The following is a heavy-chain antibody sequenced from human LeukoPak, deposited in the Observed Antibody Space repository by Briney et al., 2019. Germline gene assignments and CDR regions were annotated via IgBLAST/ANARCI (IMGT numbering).Heavy chain of an antibody. J-gene: IGHJ5*02. D-gene: IGHD6-19*01. CDR2: ISGSGGST. Sequence: GSLRLSCAASGFTFSSYAMSWVRQAPGKGLEWVSAISGSGGSTYYADSVKGRFTISRDNSKNTLYLQMSSLRAEDTAVYYCAKDLRVSSGWNNWFDPWGQGTLVTVSS. CDR1: GFTFSSYA. CDR3: AKDLRVSSGWNNWFDP. V-gene: IGHV3-23*01.